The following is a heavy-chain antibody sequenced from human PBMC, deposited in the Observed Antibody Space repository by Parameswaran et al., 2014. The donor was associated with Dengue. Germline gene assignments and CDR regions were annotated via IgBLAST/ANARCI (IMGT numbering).Heavy chain of an antibody. CDR3: ARDRWLQYYFDY. Sequence: SWVRQAPGQGLEWVGSIIPIFGTTDYAQKFQGRVTVTADTSTNTAYMELNSLRSEDTAVYYCARDRWLQYYFDYWGQGTLVTVSS. CDR2: IIPIFGTT. J-gene: IGHJ4*02. D-gene: IGHD5-24*01. V-gene: IGHV1-69*06.